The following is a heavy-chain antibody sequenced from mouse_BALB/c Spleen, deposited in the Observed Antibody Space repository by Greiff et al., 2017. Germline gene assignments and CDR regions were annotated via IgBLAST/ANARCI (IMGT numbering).Heavy chain of an antibody. V-gene: IGHV1-14*01. J-gene: IGHJ4*01. CDR3: ARGGWGKGNYYAMDY. D-gene: IGHD3-2*02. CDR2: INPYNDGT. Sequence: VQLQQSGPELVKPGASVKMSCKASGYTFTSYVMHWVKQKPGQGLEWIGYINPYNDGTKYNEKFKGKATLTSDKSSSTAYMQLSSLTSENSAVYFCARGGWGKGNYYAMDYWGQGTSVTVSS. CDR1: GYTFTSYV.